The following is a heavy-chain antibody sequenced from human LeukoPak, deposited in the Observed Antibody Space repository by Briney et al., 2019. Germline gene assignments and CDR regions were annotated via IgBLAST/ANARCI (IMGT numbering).Heavy chain of an antibody. V-gene: IGHV4-31*03. Sequence: MASETLSLTCTVSGGSISSGGYYWSWIRQHPEKGLEWIGYIYYSGNTYYNPSLKSRITISIDTSKSRFSLMLSSVTAADTAVYYCARASLVLMVYADAFDIWGQGTMVTVSS. J-gene: IGHJ3*02. CDR3: ARASLVLMVYADAFDI. CDR1: GGSISSGGYY. D-gene: IGHD2-8*01. CDR2: IYYSGNT.